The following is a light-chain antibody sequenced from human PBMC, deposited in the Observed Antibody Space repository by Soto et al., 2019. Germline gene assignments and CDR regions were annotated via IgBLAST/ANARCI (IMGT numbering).Light chain of an antibody. J-gene: IGKJ5*01. CDR2: GAS. CDR1: QSVSSND. Sequence: EIVLTQSPDTLSLSPGEGATHSCRASQSVSSNDLAWYQQKPGQAPRLLIYGASTRATGIPDRFSGGGSGTDFTLTISRLEPEDFAVYYCQQYGSSSLTTFGQGTRLEIE. CDR3: QQYGSSSLTT. V-gene: IGKV3-20*01.